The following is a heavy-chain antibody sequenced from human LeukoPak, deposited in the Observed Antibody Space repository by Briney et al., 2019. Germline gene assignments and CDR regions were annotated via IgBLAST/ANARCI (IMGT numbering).Heavy chain of an antibody. CDR1: GFTFSTYS. CDR3: ARDKNGFDI. Sequence: GGSLRRSCAASGFTFSTYSMNWVRQAPGKGLEWVAYISSSSGTISYADSVKGRFTISRDNAKNSLYLQMNSLRDEDTAVYYCARDKNGFDIWGQGTMVTVSS. V-gene: IGHV3-48*02. J-gene: IGHJ3*02. D-gene: IGHD1-1*01. CDR2: ISSSSGTI.